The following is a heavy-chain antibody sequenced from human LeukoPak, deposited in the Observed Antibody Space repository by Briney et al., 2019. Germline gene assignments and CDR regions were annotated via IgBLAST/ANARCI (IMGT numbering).Heavy chain of an antibody. V-gene: IGHV4-34*01. CDR3: ARGKNYDFWSGSNVMADYYYYMDV. CDR1: GGSFSGYY. Sequence: SETLSLTCAVYGGSFSGYYWSWIRQPPGKGLEWIGGINHSGSINYTPSLKSRVTISVDTSKNQFSLKLSSVTAADTAVYYCARGKNYDFWSGSNVMADYYYYMDVWGKGTTVTVSS. J-gene: IGHJ6*03. CDR2: INHSGSI. D-gene: IGHD3-3*01.